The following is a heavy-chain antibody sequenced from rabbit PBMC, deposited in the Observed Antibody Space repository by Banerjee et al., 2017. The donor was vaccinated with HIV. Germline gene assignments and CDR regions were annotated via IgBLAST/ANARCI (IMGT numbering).Heavy chain of an antibody. CDR2: IYAGSSGST. J-gene: IGHJ4*01. V-gene: IGHV1S40*01. CDR1: GFSFSTSYY. CDR3: ASSGSIAVTGFNL. D-gene: IGHD4-2*01. Sequence: QSLEESGGDLVKPGASLTLTCTASGFSFSTSYYMCWVRQAPGKGLEWIACIYAGSSGSTYYASWAKGRFTISKTSSTTVTLQMTSLTAADTATYFCASSGSIAVTGFNLWGPGTLVTVS.